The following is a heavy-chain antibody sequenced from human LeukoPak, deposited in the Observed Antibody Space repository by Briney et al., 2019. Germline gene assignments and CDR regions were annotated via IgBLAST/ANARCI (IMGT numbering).Heavy chain of an antibody. CDR2: IWYDGSNK. V-gene: IGHV3-33*06. D-gene: IGHD3-22*01. Sequence: GGSLRLSCAASGFTFSSNGMHWVRQAPGKGLEWVAVIWYDGSNKYYADSVKGRFTISRDNSKNTLYLQMNSLRAEDTAVYYCAKDHYYDSSGFDYWGQGTLVTVSS. CDR3: AKDHYYDSSGFDY. J-gene: IGHJ4*02. CDR1: GFTFSSNG.